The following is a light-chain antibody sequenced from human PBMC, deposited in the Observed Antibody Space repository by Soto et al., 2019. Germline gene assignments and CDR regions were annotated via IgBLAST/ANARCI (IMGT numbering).Light chain of an antibody. CDR3: QQYVSSHQFT. Sequence: EVVLTQSPRTLSLSPGERGTLSCRASQSVSSNYLAWYQQKPGQAPRLLIYGAYSRATGVPDRFSGSGSGTDSSLTISGLEPEDFAVYYCQQYVSSHQFTFGPGTKVDIK. CDR2: GAY. CDR1: QSVSSNY. J-gene: IGKJ3*01. V-gene: IGKV3-20*01.